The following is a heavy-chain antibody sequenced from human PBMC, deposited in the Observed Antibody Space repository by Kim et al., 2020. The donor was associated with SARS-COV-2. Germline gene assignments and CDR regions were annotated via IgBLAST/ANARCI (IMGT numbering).Heavy chain of an antibody. J-gene: IGHJ4*02. V-gene: IGHV5-51*01. Sequence: GESLKISCKGSGYSFTSYWIGWVRQMPGKGLEWMGIIYPGDSDTRYSPSFQGQVTISADKSISTAYLQWSSLKASDTAMYYCARHRVSGYSYGYAIDYWGQGTLVTVSS. CDR2: IYPGDSDT. CDR1: GYSFTSYW. CDR3: ARHRVSGYSYGYAIDY. D-gene: IGHD5-18*01.